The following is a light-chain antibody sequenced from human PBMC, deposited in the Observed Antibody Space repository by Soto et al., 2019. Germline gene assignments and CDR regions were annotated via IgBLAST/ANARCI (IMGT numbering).Light chain of an antibody. V-gene: IGKV1-8*01. Sequence: AIRMTQSPSSFSASTGDRVTITCRASQGISSYLAWYQQKPGKAPKLLIYAASTLQSGVPSRFSGSGSGTDLTLTISCLQSEDFATYYCQQYYSYSEEFGKGTKVDI. J-gene: IGKJ1*01. CDR1: QGISSY. CDR2: AAS. CDR3: QQYYSYSEE.